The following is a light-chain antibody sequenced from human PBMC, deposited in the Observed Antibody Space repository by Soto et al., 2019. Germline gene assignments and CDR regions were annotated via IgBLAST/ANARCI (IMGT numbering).Light chain of an antibody. CDR1: QSVRSY. J-gene: IGKJ5*01. Sequence: EIVLTQSPATLSLSPGERATLSCRASQSVRSYLAWYQQKPGQAPRLLIYDASNRATGIPDRFSGSGSETDFTLTISRLEPEDFAVYYCQHYDSSSHGTFGQGTRLEIK. V-gene: IGKV3-20*01. CDR2: DAS. CDR3: QHYDSSSHGT.